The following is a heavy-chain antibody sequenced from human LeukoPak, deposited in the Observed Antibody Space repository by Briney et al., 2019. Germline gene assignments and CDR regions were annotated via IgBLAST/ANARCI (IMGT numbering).Heavy chain of an antibody. CDR1: GGSFSGYY. CDR3: ARGPGLWRMVRGVIRHWFDP. Sequence: SETLSLTCAVYGGSFSGYYWSWIRQPPGKGLEWIGEINHSGSTNYNPSLKSRVTISVDTSKNQFSLKLSSVTAADTAVYYCARGPGLWRMVRGVIRHWFDPWGQGTTVTVSS. D-gene: IGHD3-10*01. V-gene: IGHV4-34*01. J-gene: IGHJ5*01. CDR2: INHSGST.